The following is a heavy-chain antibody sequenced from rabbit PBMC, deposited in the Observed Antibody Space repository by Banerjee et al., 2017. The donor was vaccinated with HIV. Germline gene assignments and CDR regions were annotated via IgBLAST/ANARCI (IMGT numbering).Heavy chain of an antibody. CDR1: GFSLSSYA. CDR2: IYAGSSGST. Sequence: QSVEESGGDLVKPGGTLTLTCTVSGFSLSSYAMCWVRQAPWKGLEWIACIYAGSSGSTYYASWAKGRFTISKTSSPPVTLQMPSLTAVDTAPYFCARSYGGSSNWDLWGPGTLVTVS. CDR3: ARSYGGSSNWDL. V-gene: IGHV1S40*01. D-gene: IGHD8-1*01. J-gene: IGHJ4*01.